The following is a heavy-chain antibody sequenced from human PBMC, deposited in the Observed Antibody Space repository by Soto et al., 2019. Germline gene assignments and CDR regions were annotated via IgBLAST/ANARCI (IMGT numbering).Heavy chain of an antibody. Sequence: EVQLLDSGGGLVQPGGSLRLSCAASGFTFSTYAMTWVRQAPGKGLEWVSTLTPSGGNTYYADSVQGRFTISRDNSMNTLYLQMNSLRPEDTAVYYCAGRYCPNGVCYTNYYYYIDVWGEGTTVTVSS. CDR3: AGRYCPNGVCYTNYYYYIDV. CDR2: LTPSGGNT. V-gene: IGHV3-23*01. CDR1: GFTFSTYA. D-gene: IGHD2-8*01. J-gene: IGHJ6*03.